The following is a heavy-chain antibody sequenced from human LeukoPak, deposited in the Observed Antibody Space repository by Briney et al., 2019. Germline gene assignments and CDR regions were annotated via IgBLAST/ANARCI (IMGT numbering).Heavy chain of an antibody. J-gene: IGHJ4*02. CDR2: ISWNSGSI. V-gene: IGHV3-9*01. Sequence: GGSLRLSCAASGFTFDDYAMHWVRQSPGKGLECVSGISWNSGSIVYADSVKGRFTISRDNAKNSLYLQMNSLRAEATALYYCDKAAEAAAGHVIDYWGQGTLVTVSS. CDR1: GFTFDDYA. D-gene: IGHD6-13*01. CDR3: DKAAEAAAGHVIDY.